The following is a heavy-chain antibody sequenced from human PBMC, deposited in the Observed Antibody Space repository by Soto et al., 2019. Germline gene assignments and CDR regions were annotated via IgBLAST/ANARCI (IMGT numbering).Heavy chain of an antibody. CDR2: IYYSGST. CDR3: ARVQGGGGAMVHNY. CDR1: GDSISSYY. D-gene: IGHD5-18*01. J-gene: IGHJ4*02. V-gene: IGHV4-30-4*01. Sequence: SETLSLTCTVSGDSISSYYWSWIRQPPGKGLEWIGYIYYSGSTYYNPSLKSRVTISVDTSKDQFSLKLSSVTAADTAVYYCARVQGGGGAMVHNYWSQGTLVTVSS.